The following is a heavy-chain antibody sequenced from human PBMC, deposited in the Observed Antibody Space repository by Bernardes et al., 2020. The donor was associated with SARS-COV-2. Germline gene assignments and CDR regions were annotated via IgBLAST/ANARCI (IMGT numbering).Heavy chain of an antibody. Sequence: SETLSLTCAVYAESLSGYSWSWIRQPPGKGLEWIGEIDQSGSTNYNPSLKSRVAISVDTSKNHFSLKLSSVTAADTALYYCARVFPASSWYGMEVWGQGTTVIVSS. V-gene: IGHV4-34*01. J-gene: IGHJ6*02. D-gene: IGHD6-13*01. CDR2: IDQSGST. CDR3: ARVFPASSWYGMEV. CDR1: AESLSGYS.